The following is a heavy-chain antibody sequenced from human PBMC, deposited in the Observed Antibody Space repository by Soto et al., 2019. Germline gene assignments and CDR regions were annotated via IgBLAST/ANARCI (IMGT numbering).Heavy chain of an antibody. D-gene: IGHD1-26*01. V-gene: IGHV3-33*01. J-gene: IGHJ6*02. Sequence: GGSLRLSCAASGFTFSNYGMHWVRQAPGKGLEWMAIMWHDGNNKYYADSVRGRFIISRDNSKNRLYLQMNSLRAEGTAVYYCASDLVGASDSYGLDVWGQGTPVTVSS. CDR2: MWHDGNNK. CDR1: GFTFSNYG. CDR3: ASDLVGASDSYGLDV.